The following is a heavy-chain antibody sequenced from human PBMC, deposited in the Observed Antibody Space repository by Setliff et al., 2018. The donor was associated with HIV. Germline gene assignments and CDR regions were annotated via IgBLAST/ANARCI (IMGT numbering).Heavy chain of an antibody. J-gene: IGHJ6*02. CDR2: ISAYNDNT. V-gene: IGHV1-18*01. Sequence: GASVKVSCKASGYTFTSYGISWVRQAPGQGLEWMGWISAYNDNTNYAQKLQGRVTMTTDTSTSTAYMELRSLRSDDTAVYHCARDSREGGYDQYYYYYGMDVWGQGTTVTVSS. CDR3: ARDSREGGYDQYYYYYGMDV. D-gene: IGHD5-12*01. CDR1: GYTFTSYG.